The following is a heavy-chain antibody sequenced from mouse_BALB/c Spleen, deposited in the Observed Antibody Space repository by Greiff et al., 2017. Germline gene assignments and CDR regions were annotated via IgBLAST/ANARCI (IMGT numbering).Heavy chain of an antibody. Sequence: EVQLQQSGTVLARPGASVKMSCKASGYTFTSYWLHWVKQRPGQGLEWIGAIYPGNSDTSYNQKFKGKAKLTAVTSTSTAYMELSSLTNEDSAVYYGTRWGQLTEGAWFAYWGQGTRVTVSA. D-gene: IGHD1-3*01. CDR3: TRWGQLTEGAWFAY. CDR1: GYTFTSYW. V-gene: IGHV1-5*01. J-gene: IGHJ3*01. CDR2: IYPGNSDT.